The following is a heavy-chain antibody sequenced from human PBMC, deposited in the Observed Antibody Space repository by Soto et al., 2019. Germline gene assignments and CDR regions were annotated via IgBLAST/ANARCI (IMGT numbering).Heavy chain of an antibody. CDR3: AKDRTRRITMVLDY. J-gene: IGHJ4*02. D-gene: IGHD3-10*01. Sequence: GGSLRLSCAASGFTVSTNYMSWVRQSPGKGLEWVSVIYTGGSTYYADSVKGRFTISRDNSKNTLYLQMNSLRAEDTAVYYCAKDRTRRITMVLDYWGQGTLVTVSS. CDR1: GFTVSTNY. CDR2: IYTGGST. V-gene: IGHV3-53*01.